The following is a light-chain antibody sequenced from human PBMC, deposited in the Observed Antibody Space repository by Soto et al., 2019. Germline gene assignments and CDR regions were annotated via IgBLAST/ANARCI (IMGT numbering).Light chain of an antibody. V-gene: IGLV2-11*01. J-gene: IGLJ3*02. Sequence: QSVLTQPPSASGSPGQSVAISCTGTSSDVGGYEYVSWYQQHPGKVPKLIIYDVSERPAGVPDRFSGSKSGNTASLTISGLQAEDEADYSCCSFAGSYTFVFGGGTKVTVL. CDR1: SSDVGGYEY. CDR2: DVS. CDR3: CSFAGSYTFV.